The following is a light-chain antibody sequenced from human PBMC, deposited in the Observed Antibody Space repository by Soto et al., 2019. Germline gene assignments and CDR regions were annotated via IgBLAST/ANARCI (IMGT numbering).Light chain of an antibody. Sequence: DIQMTQSPSTLSASVGDRVTVTCRASQNINTWLAWFQQKPGKAPKPLIYDASRLGSGVPTRFSGSASGTEFTLTISILQPDDFATYYCQQYNTYPWTFGQGTKVEIK. CDR2: DAS. J-gene: IGKJ1*01. CDR3: QQYNTYPWT. V-gene: IGKV1-5*01. CDR1: QNINTW.